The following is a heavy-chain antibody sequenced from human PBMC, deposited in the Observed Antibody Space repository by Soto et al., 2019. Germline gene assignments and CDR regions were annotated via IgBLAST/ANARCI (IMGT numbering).Heavy chain of an antibody. V-gene: IGHV1-18*01. CDR3: ARDSELGVCSGGSCYLGPADY. D-gene: IGHD2-15*01. CDR2: ISAYNGNT. CDR1: GYTFTSYG. J-gene: IGHJ4*02. Sequence: ASVKVSCKASGYTFTSYGISWVRQAPGQGLEWMGWISAYNGNTNYAQKLQGRVTMTTDTSTSTADMELRSLRSDDTAVYYCARDSELGVCSGGSCYLGPADYWGQGTLVTVSS.